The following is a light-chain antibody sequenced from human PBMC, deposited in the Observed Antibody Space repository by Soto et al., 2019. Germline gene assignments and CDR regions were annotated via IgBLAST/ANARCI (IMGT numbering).Light chain of an antibody. Sequence: QSVLTQPPSVSGAPGQRVTISCTGSSSNIGAVFDVHWYQQVPGTAPKLLIYENTKRPSGVPDRFSGSKSGTSASLAITGLQAEDEADYYCQSYDSGLSGCVFGGGTKLTVL. CDR3: QSYDSGLSGCV. CDR2: ENT. J-gene: IGLJ2*01. CDR1: SSNIGAVFD. V-gene: IGLV1-40*01.